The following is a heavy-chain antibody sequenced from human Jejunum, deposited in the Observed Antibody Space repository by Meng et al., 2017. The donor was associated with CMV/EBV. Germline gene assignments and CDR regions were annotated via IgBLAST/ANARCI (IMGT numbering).Heavy chain of an antibody. Sequence: YTMKWVRQAPGEGLEWVSSISSSSSYIYYADSVKGRFTISRDNAKNSLYLQMNSLRAEDTAVYYCARPYYYDSSGYYYYYYGMDVWGQGTTVTVSS. V-gene: IGHV3-21*01. D-gene: IGHD3-22*01. J-gene: IGHJ6*02. CDR3: ARPYYYDSSGYYYYYYGMDV. CDR1: YT. CDR2: ISSSSSYI.